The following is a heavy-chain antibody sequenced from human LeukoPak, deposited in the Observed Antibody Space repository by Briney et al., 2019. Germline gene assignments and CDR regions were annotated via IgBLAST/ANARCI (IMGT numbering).Heavy chain of an antibody. Sequence: SETLSLTCTVSGGSISAYYWSWIRQPPGKGLEWIGYIYDSGSTNYNPSLKSRVTISEDTSKRQFSLKLRSVTAADTAVYYCARVVGRYCSSTSCYIDYWGQGTLVTVSS. V-gene: IGHV4-59*01. CDR2: IYDSGST. J-gene: IGHJ4*02. D-gene: IGHD2-2*02. CDR3: ARVVGRYCSSTSCYIDY. CDR1: GGSISAYY.